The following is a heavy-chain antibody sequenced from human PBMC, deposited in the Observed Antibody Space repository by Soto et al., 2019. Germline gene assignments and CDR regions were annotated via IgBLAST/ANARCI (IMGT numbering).Heavy chain of an antibody. CDR3: ATSEGGVSRGPTAP. CDR2: MNSDGSNT. CDR1: GFTFSNYW. Sequence: EVQLVESGGALVQPGGSLRLSCAASGFTFSNYWMHWVRQAPGKGLVWISRMNSDGSNTVYADAVKGRFTISRDNAKTTLSLQMNSLRVEDTAVYYCATSEGGVSRGPTAPWGQGTLVTVSS. J-gene: IGHJ5*02. D-gene: IGHD6-25*01. V-gene: IGHV3-74*01.